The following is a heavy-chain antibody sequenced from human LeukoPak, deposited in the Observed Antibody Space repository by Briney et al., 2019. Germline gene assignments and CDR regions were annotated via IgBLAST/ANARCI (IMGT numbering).Heavy chain of an antibody. Sequence: GGSLRLSCAASGFTFSSYSMNWVSHAPGKGLEWVSSISSSSSYIYYADSVRGRFTISRDNAKNSLYLQTNSLRAEDTAVYYCAREPPFDYYDSSGYYELWGQGTLVTVSS. CDR3: AREPPFDYYDSSGYYEL. CDR2: ISSSSSYI. CDR1: GFTFSSYS. J-gene: IGHJ4*02. V-gene: IGHV3-21*01. D-gene: IGHD3-22*01.